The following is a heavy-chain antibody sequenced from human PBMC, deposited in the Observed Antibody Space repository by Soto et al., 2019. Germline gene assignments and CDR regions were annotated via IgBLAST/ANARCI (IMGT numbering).Heavy chain of an antibody. V-gene: IGHV3-74*01. CDR1: GFTFSSYW. Sequence: GGSLRLSCAASGFTFSSYWMHWVRQAPGKGLVWVSRINSDGSSTSYADSVKGRFTISRDNAKNTLYLQMNSLRAEDTAVYYCARMEVYDSSGPNPYYYYYYGMDVWGQGTTVTVSS. D-gene: IGHD3-22*01. CDR3: ARMEVYDSSGPNPYYYYYYGMDV. J-gene: IGHJ6*02. CDR2: INSDGSST.